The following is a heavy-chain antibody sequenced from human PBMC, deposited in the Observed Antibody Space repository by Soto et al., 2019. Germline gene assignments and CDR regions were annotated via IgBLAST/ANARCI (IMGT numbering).Heavy chain of an antibody. V-gene: IGHV4-31*03. Sequence: QVQLQESGPGLVKPSQTLSLTCTVSGGSISSGGYYWSWIRQHPGKGLEWIGYIYYSGSTYYNPSLKSRVTISVDTSKNQFSLKLSSVTAADTAVYYCARSPMTILEWLFGPRDFDYWGQGTLVTVSS. D-gene: IGHD3-3*01. CDR1: GGSISSGGYY. CDR3: ARSPMTILEWLFGPRDFDY. CDR2: IYYSGST. J-gene: IGHJ4*02.